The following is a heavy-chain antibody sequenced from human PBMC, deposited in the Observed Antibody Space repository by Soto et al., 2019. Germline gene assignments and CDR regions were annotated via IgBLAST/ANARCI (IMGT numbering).Heavy chain of an antibody. CDR1: GFTFDAYA. CDR3: AKDRWRITGTSGYFDY. V-gene: IGHV3-9*01. CDR2: ISWNSGSI. Sequence: EVQLVESGGGLVQPGRSLRLSCAASGFTFDAYAMHWVRQAPGKGLEWVSGISWNSGSIGYADSVKGRFTISRDNAKNSLYLQMSSLRAEDTALYYCAKDRWRITGTSGYFDYWGQGTLVTVSS. J-gene: IGHJ4*02. D-gene: IGHD1-20*01.